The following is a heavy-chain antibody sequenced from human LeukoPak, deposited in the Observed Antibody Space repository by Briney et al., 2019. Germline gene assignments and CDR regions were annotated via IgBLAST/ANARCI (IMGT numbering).Heavy chain of an antibody. CDR2: LSGGGDNT. D-gene: IGHD6-19*01. Sequence: SGGSLRLSCAASGFTFSSYAMSWVRQAPGKGLEWVSGLSGGGDNTYYAGSVKGRFTISRDNSKNTLYLQMNSLRAEDTAVYYCAKERHSSGWPNWFDPWGQGTLVTVSS. V-gene: IGHV3-23*01. CDR3: AKERHSSGWPNWFDP. CDR1: GFTFSSYA. J-gene: IGHJ5*02.